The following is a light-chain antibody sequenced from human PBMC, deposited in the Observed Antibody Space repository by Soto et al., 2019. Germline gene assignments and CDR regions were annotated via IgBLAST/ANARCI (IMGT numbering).Light chain of an antibody. J-gene: IGKJ2*01. Sequence: DIVMTQSPDSLAMSLGERATINCKSSQSVLYTPNNKNYLSWYQQRPGQPPKLFISWATIRQFGVPDRFSGSGSGTDFTLTINNLQAEDVAVYYCQQYYTTPSFGQGTKVEMK. V-gene: IGKV4-1*01. CDR1: QSVLYTPNNKNY. CDR3: QQYYTTPS. CDR2: WAT.